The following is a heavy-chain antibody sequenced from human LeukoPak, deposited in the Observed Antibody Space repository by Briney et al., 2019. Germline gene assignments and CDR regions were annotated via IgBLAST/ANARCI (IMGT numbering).Heavy chain of an antibody. V-gene: IGHV4-39*07. J-gene: IGHJ4*02. CDR2: VYYSGST. Sequence: SETLSLTCTVSGGSISSSSYYWGWIRQPPGQGLEWIGSVYYSGSTYYNPSLKSRVTISVDTSKSQFSLRLNSATAADTAVYYCARGGALWTMMNWGQGTLVTVSS. CDR1: GGSISSSSYY. D-gene: IGHD3-22*01. CDR3: ARGGALWTMMN.